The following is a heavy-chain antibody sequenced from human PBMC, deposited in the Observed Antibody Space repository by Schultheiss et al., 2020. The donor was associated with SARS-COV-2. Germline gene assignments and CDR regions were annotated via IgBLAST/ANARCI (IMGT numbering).Heavy chain of an antibody. CDR1: GYTFTSYG. V-gene: IGHV1-69*13. D-gene: IGHD3-22*01. Sequence: SVKVSCKASGYTFTSYGISWVRQAPGQGLEWMGGIIPIFGTANYAQKFQGRVTITADESTSTAYMELSRLRSKDTAVYYCAKEVTYYDSSGYYYAGNAFDICGQGTMVTVSS. CDR3: AKEVTYYDSSGYYYAGNAFDI. J-gene: IGHJ3*02. CDR2: IIPIFGTA.